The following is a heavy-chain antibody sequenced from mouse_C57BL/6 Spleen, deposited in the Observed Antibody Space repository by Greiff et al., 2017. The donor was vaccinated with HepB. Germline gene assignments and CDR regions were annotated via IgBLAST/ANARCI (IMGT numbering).Heavy chain of an antibody. CDR2: IYPGSGST. CDR1: GYTFTSYW. CDR3: AREGLRAPLGY. J-gene: IGHJ4*01. V-gene: IGHV1-55*01. Sequence: QVQLQQPGAELVKPGASVKMSCKASGYTFTSYWITWVKQRPGQGLVWIGDIYPGSGSTNYNEKFKSKATLTVDTSSSKAYMQLSSLTSEDSAVYYCAREGLRAPLGYWGQGTSVTVSS. D-gene: IGHD2-4*01.